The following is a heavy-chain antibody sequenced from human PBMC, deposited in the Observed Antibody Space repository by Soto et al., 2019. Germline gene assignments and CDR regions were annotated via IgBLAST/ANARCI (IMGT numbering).Heavy chain of an antibody. Sequence: SETLSLTCAVSGYSISSGYYWGWIRQPPGKGLEWIGSIYHSGSTYYNPSLKSRVTISVDTSKNQFSLKLSSVTAADTAVYYCARDDHNYDFWSGLLRAGHYYYYGMDVWGQGATVTVSS. CDR2: IYHSGST. CDR1: GYSISSGYY. CDR3: ARDDHNYDFWSGLLRAGHYYYYGMDV. J-gene: IGHJ6*02. D-gene: IGHD3-3*01. V-gene: IGHV4-38-2*02.